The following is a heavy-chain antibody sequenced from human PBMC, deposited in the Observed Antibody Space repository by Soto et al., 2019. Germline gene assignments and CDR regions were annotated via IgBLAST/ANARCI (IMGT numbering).Heavy chain of an antibody. CDR3: ARDKGRYDYGMDV. CDR1: GGSISSYY. CDR2: MVFSGST. D-gene: IGHD3-9*01. Sequence: QVQLQESGPGLVKPSETLSLTCTVSGGSISSYYWSWIRQPPGKGLEWIGYMVFSGSTKYNPSLMIRVTITVDRSSNHFSLNLSSVTAAATAVYYCARDKGRYDYGMDVWGQGTTVTFSS. J-gene: IGHJ6*02. V-gene: IGHV4-59*01.